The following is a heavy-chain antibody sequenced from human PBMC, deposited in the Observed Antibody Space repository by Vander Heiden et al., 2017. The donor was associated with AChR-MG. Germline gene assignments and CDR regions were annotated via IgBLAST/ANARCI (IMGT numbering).Heavy chain of an antibody. CDR1: GFTFSDYY. CDR2: ISSSATTI. V-gene: IGHV3-11*01. J-gene: IGHJ5*02. D-gene: IGHD2-15*01. Sequence: QVQLVESGGRLVKPGGSLRLSCAASGFTFSDYYMSWIRQAPGKGLEWLSYISSSATTIYYADSVKGRFTISRDNAKNSLYLQMNSLRAEDTAVYYCARDRCSGGYCYYNNWFDPWGQGTLVTVSS. CDR3: ARDRCSGGYCYYNNWFDP.